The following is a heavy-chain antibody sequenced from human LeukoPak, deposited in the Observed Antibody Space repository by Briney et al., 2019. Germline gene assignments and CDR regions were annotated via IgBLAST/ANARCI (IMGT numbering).Heavy chain of an antibody. Sequence: GASVKVSCKASGYTFTSYGISWVRQAPGQGLEWMGWISAYNGNTNYAQKLQGRVTMTTDTSTSTAYMELRSLRCDDTAVYYCATGWSGYYRWRLDYWGQGTLVTVSS. CDR2: ISAYNGNT. D-gene: IGHD3-3*01. CDR1: GYTFTSYG. CDR3: ATGWSGYYRWRLDY. J-gene: IGHJ4*02. V-gene: IGHV1-18*01.